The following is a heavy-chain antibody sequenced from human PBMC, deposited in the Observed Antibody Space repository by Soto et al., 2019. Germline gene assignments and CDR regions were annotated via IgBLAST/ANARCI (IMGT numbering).Heavy chain of an antibody. CDR1: GFTFSSYG. CDR2: ISYDGSNK. Sequence: QVQVVESGGGVVQPGTSLRLSCAASGFTFSSYGMHWVRQAPGKGLEWVTIISYDGSNKYYADSVKGRFTISRDNSKNTVYLQMNSLRAEDTAVYYCARGGYYYVDPYIYWGQGTLVTVSS. CDR3: ARGGYYYVDPYIY. D-gene: IGHD3-22*01. J-gene: IGHJ4*02. V-gene: IGHV3-30*03.